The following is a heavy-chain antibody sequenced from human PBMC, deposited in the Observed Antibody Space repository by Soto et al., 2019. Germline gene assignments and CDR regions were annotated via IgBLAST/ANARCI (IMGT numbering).Heavy chain of an antibody. CDR1: GDSVTNDF. D-gene: IGHD2-8*01. Sequence: RSLICTVSGDSVTNDFWSLMRQPPGKGLEWIGHMYHGGRTNYSPSLKSRVTMSLDSSKNQFSLNLSSVTAADTAVYFCARDPGYCTNGVCPIFEFWG. V-gene: IGHV4-59*02. CDR3: ARDPGYCTNGVCPIFEF. J-gene: IGHJ3*01. CDR2: MYHGGRT.